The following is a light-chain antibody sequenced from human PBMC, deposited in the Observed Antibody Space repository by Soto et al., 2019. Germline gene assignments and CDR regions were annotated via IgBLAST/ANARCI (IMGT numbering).Light chain of an antibody. J-gene: IGKJ1*01. Sequence: IVLTQSPATLSLSPWERATLSCRASQSVSSYLAWYQQKPGQAPRLLIYDASNRATGIPARFSGSGSGTDFTLTISSLEPEDFAVYYCQQRSNWPPRFGQGTKVDI. CDR3: QQRSNWPPR. V-gene: IGKV3-11*01. CDR1: QSVSSY. CDR2: DAS.